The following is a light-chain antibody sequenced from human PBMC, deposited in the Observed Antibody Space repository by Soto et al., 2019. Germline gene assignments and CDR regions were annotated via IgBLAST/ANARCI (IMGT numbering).Light chain of an antibody. Sequence: DIQVTQSPSSLSASVGDRVTITCRASQGISTHLGWYQQIPGKAPKRLIHAASNLQSGVPSRFSGSGSGTEFTLTISSLQPEDFATYYCLRHNSYPLTFGGGTKVEIK. CDR1: QGISTH. CDR2: AAS. J-gene: IGKJ4*01. CDR3: LRHNSYPLT. V-gene: IGKV1-17*01.